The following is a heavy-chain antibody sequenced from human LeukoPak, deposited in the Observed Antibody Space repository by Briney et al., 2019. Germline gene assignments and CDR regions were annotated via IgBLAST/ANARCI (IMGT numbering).Heavy chain of an antibody. CDR3: ARKSLWDSSGYYDY. D-gene: IGHD3-22*01. CDR1: GGSISSYY. J-gene: IGHJ4*02. CDR2: IYYSGST. Sequence: PSETLSVTCTVSGGSISSYYWSWIRQPPGKGLEWIGYIYYSGSTNYIPSLKSRVTISVDTSKNQFSLKLSSVTAADTAVYYCARKSLWDSSGYYDYWGRGTLVTVSS. V-gene: IGHV4-59*12.